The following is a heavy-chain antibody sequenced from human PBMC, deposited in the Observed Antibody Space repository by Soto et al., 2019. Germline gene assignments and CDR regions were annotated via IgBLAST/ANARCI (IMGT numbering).Heavy chain of an antibody. CDR1: GFTFSSYG. Sequence: QVQLVESGGGVVQPGRSLRLSCAASGFTFSSYGMHWVRQAPGKGLEWVAVISYDGSNKYYADSVKGRFTISRDNSKNTLYLQMNSLRAEDTAVYYCAKDLGRGGSCSDWGQGTLVTVSS. V-gene: IGHV3-30*18. CDR3: AKDLGRGGSCSD. J-gene: IGHJ4*02. D-gene: IGHD2-15*01. CDR2: ISYDGSNK.